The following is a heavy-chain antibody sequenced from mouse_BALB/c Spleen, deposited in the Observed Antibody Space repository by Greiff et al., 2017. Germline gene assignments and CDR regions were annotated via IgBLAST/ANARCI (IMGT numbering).Heavy chain of an antibody. J-gene: IGHJ2*01. CDR1: GYAFSSYW. CDR2: IYPGDGDT. V-gene: IGHV1-80*01. D-gene: IGHD1-1*01. CDR3: ARTGLRYYFDY. Sequence: QVQLQQSGAELVRPGSSVKISCKASGYAFSSYWMNWVKQRPGQGLEWIGQIYPGDGDTNYNGKFKGKATLTADKSSSTAYMQLSSLTSEDSAVYFCARTGLRYYFDYWGQGTTLTVSS.